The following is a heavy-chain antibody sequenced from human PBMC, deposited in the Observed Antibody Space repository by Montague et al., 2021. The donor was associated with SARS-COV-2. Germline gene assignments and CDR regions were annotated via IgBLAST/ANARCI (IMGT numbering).Heavy chain of an antibody. D-gene: IGHD3-22*01. CDR3: ARGHLSVSMIVVVFTSASYYFDY. CDR2: IKQSGST. CDR1: GGSFGGDH. Sequence: SETLSLTCAVYGGSFGGDHWSWIRQPPGKGLEWIGDIKQSGSTNYNPSXXSRVTISVDTSKNQFSLKVTSVTAADTAVYFCARGHLSVSMIVVVFTSASYYFDYWGQGAQVTVSS. J-gene: IGHJ4*02. V-gene: IGHV4-34*01.